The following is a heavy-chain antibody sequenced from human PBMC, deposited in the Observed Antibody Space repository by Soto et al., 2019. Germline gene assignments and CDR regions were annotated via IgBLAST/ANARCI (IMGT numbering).Heavy chain of an antibody. CDR3: ARDVITMMGRTPGYFDY. V-gene: IGHV3-48*02. Sequence: EVQLVESGGGLVQPGGSLRLSCAASGFTFSIYSMNWVRQAPGKGLEWVSYISSSSSTIYYADSVKGRFTMSRDNAKNSLYLQMNSLRDEDTAVYYCARDVITMMGRTPGYFDYWGQGTLVTVSS. CDR2: ISSSSSTI. CDR1: GFTFSIYS. J-gene: IGHJ4*02. D-gene: IGHD3-22*01.